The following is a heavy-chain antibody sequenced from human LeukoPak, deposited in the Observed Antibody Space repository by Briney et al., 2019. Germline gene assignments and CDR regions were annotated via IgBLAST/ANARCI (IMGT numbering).Heavy chain of an antibody. CDR2: ISSSGSTI. Sequence: QPGGSLRLSCVVSGFTFSTYWMSWVRQAPGKGLEWVSYISSSGSTIYYADSVKGRFTISRDNAKNSLYLQMNGLRVEDTALYYCSRTVKLYGDSYDCWGQGTLVTVSS. J-gene: IGHJ4*02. V-gene: IGHV3-48*03. CDR1: GFTFSTYW. CDR3: SRTVKLYGDSYDC. D-gene: IGHD4-17*01.